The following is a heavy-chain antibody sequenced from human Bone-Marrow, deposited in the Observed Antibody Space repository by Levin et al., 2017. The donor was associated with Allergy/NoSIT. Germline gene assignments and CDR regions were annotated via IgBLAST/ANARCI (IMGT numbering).Heavy chain of an antibody. D-gene: IGHD6-19*01. V-gene: IGHV2-5*02. CDR1: GLSYFRGVG. J-gene: IGHJ3*02. CDR3: AHRPQYSSTWPKDAFDI. Sequence: SGPTLVKPTQTLTLTCTLSGLSYFRGVGVAWIRQPPGKALEWLALIYWDDDIRYNPSLKNRLTIAKDTSRNQVALTLTNVDPVDTATYYCAHRPQYSSTWPKDAFDIWGQGTMVTVSS. CDR2: IYWDDDI.